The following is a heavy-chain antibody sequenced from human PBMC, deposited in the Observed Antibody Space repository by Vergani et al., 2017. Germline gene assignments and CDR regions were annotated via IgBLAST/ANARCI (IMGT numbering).Heavy chain of an antibody. CDR2: ISSSSSYI. Sequence: EVQLVESGGGLVKPGGSLRLSCAASGFTFSSYSMNWVRQAPGKGLEWVSSISSSSSYIYYADSVKGRFTISRDNAKNSLYLQMNSLRAEDTAVYYCARAPSDTWYYDYMDVWGKGTTVTVSS. J-gene: IGHJ6*03. CDR1: GFTFSSYS. V-gene: IGHV3-21*01. D-gene: IGHD5-18*01. CDR3: ARAPSDTWYYDYMDV.